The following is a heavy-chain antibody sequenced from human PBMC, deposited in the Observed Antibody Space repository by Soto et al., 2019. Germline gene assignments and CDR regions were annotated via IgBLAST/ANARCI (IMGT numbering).Heavy chain of an antibody. J-gene: IGHJ6*02. D-gene: IGHD2-15*01. CDR2: INPSGGST. Sequence: QVQLVQSGAEVKKPGASVKVSCKASGYTFTSYYIHWVRQAPGQGLEWVGIINPSGGSTNYAQKCQGRVTMTSDTSTSTVYMELSSLRSEDTAMYYCARGVVTTLQYYYYYALDLWGQGTTVTVSS. CDR1: GYTFTSYY. V-gene: IGHV1-46*01. CDR3: ARGVVTTLQYYYYYALDL.